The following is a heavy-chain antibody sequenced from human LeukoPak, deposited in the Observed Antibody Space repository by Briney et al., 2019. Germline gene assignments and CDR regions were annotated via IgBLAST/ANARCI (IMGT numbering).Heavy chain of an antibody. CDR2: TYYRSKWYN. CDR1: GDSVSSNSAA. J-gene: IGHJ4*02. V-gene: IGHV6-1*01. CDR3: ARDGVERELGFDY. D-gene: IGHD1-26*01. Sequence: SQTLSLTCAISGDSVSSNSAAWNWIRQSPSRGLEWLGSTYYRSKWYNDYAVSVKTRITINPDTSMNQFSLQLNSVTPEDTAVYYCARDGVERELGFDYWDQGTLVTVSS.